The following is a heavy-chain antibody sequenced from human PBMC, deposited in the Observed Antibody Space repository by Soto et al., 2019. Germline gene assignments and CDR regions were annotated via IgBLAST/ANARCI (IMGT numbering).Heavy chain of an antibody. CDR1: GYTFTSYD. J-gene: IGHJ6*02. V-gene: IGHV1-8*01. CDR2: MNPNSGNT. CDR3: ARGRGKTTVYYYYGMDV. D-gene: IGHD4-17*01. Sequence: ASVKVSCKASGYTFTSYDINWVRQATGQGLEWMGWMNPNSGNTGYAQKFQGRVTMTRNTSISTAYMELSSLRSEDTAVYYCARGRGKTTVYYYYGMDVWGQGTTVTVSS.